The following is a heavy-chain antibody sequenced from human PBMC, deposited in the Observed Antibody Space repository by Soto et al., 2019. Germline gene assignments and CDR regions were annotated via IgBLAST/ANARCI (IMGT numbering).Heavy chain of an antibody. J-gene: IGHJ5*02. CDR1: GFSFSDYY. V-gene: IGHV3-11*01. CDR3: VSDRVTQGDDWFDP. Sequence: QVQLVESGGGVVKPGESLRLSCAASGFSFSDYYMSWVRQAPGKGLEWGSYIGSSERTRYYADSVMGRFTISRDNATNSLSLPMNSLRVEDTAVYYCVSDRVTQGDDWFDPWGQGTLVTVSS. CDR2: IGSSERTR.